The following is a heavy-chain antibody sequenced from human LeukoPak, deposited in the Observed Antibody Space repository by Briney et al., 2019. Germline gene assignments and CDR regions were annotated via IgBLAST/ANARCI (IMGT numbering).Heavy chain of an antibody. CDR2: IYYSGST. CDR3: ERVNGDLEWFDP. CDR1: GGSISSSSYY. Sequence: SETLSLTCTVSGGSISSSSYYWGWIRQPPGKGLEWIGSIYYSGSTYYYPSLKSRVTISVDTSKNQFSLKLSSVTAADTAVYYCERVNGDLEWFDPWGQGTLVTVCS. V-gene: IGHV4-39*07. J-gene: IGHJ5*02. D-gene: IGHD2-8*01.